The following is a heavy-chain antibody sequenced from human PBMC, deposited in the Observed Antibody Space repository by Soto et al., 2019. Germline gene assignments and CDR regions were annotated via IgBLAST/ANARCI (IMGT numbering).Heavy chain of an antibody. CDR3: ARECSGGSCYSGHYGMDV. Sequence: GASVKVSCKASGGTFSSYAISWVRQAPGQGLEWMGGIIPIFGTANYAQKFQGRVTITADESTSTAYMELSSLRSEDTAVYYCARECSGGSCYSGHYGMDVWGQGTTVTVSS. J-gene: IGHJ6*02. D-gene: IGHD2-15*01. V-gene: IGHV1-69*13. CDR1: GGTFSSYA. CDR2: IIPIFGTA.